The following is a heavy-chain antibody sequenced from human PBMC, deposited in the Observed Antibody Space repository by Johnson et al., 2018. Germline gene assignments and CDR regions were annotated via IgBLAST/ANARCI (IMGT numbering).Heavy chain of an antibody. CDR1: GFTFSSYA. J-gene: IGHJ6*03. D-gene: IGHD3-9*01. Sequence: QVQLVECGGGVVQPGRSLRLSCAASGFTFSSYAMHWVRQAPGKGLEWVTIISYDGSNKYYADSVKGRFTISRDNPKNTLYLQMNSLRAEDTAVYYCARDFERNRKYYYYMDVWGKGTTVTVSS. V-gene: IGHV3-30-3*01. CDR2: ISYDGSNK. CDR3: ARDFERNRKYYYYMDV.